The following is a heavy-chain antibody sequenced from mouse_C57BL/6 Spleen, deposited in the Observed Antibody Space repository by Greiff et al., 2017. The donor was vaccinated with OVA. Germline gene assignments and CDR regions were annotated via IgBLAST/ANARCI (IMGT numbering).Heavy chain of an antibody. V-gene: IGHV1-82*01. Sequence: VQLQQSGPELVKPGASVKISCKASGYAISSSWLNWVKQRPGKGLEWIGRIYTGDGDTNYNGKFKGKATLTADKSSSTAYMQLSSLTSEDSAVYFCARSGLDWYFDVWGTGTTVTVSS. CDR1: GYAISSSW. CDR2: IYTGDGDT. D-gene: IGHD3-3*01. J-gene: IGHJ1*03. CDR3: ARSGLDWYFDV.